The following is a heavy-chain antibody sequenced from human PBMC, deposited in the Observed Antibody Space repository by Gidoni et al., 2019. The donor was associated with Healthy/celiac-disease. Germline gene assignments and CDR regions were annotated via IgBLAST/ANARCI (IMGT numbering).Heavy chain of an antibody. D-gene: IGHD1-26*01. J-gene: IGHJ6*02. CDR2: ISWNSGSI. Sequence: EVQLVESGGGLVQPGRSLRLSCAASGFTFDDYAMHWVPQAPGKGLEWVSGISWNSGSIGYADSVKGRFTISRDNAKNSLYLQMNSLRAEDTALYYCAKEVVGAGYYYGMDVWGQGTTVTVSS. CDR1: GFTFDDYA. CDR3: AKEVVGAGYYYGMDV. V-gene: IGHV3-9*01.